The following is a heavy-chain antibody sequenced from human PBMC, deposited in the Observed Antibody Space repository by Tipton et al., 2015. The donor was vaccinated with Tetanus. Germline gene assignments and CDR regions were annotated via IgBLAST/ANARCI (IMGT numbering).Heavy chain of an antibody. Sequence: TLSLTCNVSGAPINAGGYLWTWVRQHSGKGLEWIGNIYYTALTSYTPSLSGRVTISVDTSKNQFSLSLTSVTAADTAVYYCARGLPREPWYFDYWGQGMQVTVSS. CDR2: IYYTALT. CDR1: GAPINAGGYL. V-gene: IGHV4-31*03. J-gene: IGHJ4*02. D-gene: IGHD1-26*01. CDR3: ARGLPREPWYFDY.